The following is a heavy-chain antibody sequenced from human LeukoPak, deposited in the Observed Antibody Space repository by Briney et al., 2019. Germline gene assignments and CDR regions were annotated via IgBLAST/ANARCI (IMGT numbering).Heavy chain of an antibody. J-gene: IGHJ4*02. CDR2: INHSGGT. D-gene: IGHD3-22*01. V-gene: IGHV4-34*01. CDR3: VTYYYGSSAPKRNY. Sequence: PSETLSLTCAVYGGSFSGYYWSWIRQPPGKGLEWIGEINHSGGTNYNPSLKSRVTISVDTSKNQFSLNLSSVTAADTAVYYCVTYYYGSSAPKRNYWGQGILVTVSS. CDR1: GGSFSGYY.